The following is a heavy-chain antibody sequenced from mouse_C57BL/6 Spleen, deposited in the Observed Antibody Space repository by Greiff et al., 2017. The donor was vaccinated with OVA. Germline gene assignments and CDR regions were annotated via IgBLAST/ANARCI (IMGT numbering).Heavy chain of an antibody. J-gene: IGHJ4*01. Sequence: EVKLMESGPGLVKPSQSLSLTCSVTGYSITSGYYWNWIRQFPGNKLEWMGYISYDGSNNYNPSLKNRISITRDTSKNQFFLKLNSVTTEDTATYYCASSYGDYAMDYWGQGTSVTVSS. CDR2: ISYDGSN. V-gene: IGHV3-6*01. CDR3: ASSYGDYAMDY. D-gene: IGHD2-13*01. CDR1: GYSITSGYY.